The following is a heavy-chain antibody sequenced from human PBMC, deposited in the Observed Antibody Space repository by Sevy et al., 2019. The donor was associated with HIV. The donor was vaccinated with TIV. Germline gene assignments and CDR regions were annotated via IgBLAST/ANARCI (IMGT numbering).Heavy chain of an antibody. CDR1: GGTFSSYA. J-gene: IGHJ5*02. V-gene: IGHV1-69*13. CDR2: IIPIFGTA. Sequence: ASVKVSCKASGGTFSSYAISWVRQAPGQGLEWMGGIIPIFGTANYAQKFQGRVTITADESMSTAYMELSSLRSEDTAVYYCARDYCTNGVCYSWFDPWGQGTLVTVSS. CDR3: ARDYCTNGVCYSWFDP. D-gene: IGHD2-8*01.